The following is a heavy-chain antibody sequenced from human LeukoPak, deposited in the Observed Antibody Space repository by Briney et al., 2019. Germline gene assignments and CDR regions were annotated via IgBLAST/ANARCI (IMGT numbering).Heavy chain of an antibody. CDR2: ISWNSGSI. D-gene: IGHD5-18*01. Sequence: GGSLRLSCAASGFTFDDYAMHWVRQAPGKGLEWVSGISWNSGSIGYADSVKGRFTISRDNAKNSLYLQMNSLRAEDTAVYYCARVVAGYGYDWGQGTLVTVSS. V-gene: IGHV3-9*01. J-gene: IGHJ4*02. CDR1: GFTFDDYA. CDR3: ARVVAGYGYD.